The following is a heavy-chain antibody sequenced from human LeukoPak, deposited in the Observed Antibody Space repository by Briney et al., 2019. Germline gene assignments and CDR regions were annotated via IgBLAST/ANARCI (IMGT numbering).Heavy chain of an antibody. V-gene: IGHV2-5*02. J-gene: IGHJ4*02. Sequence: SGPTLVKPTQTLTLTCTFSGFPLSTPGVSVGWIRQPPGKALEWLALISWEDEKRYRPSLRSRLSITKDTSKNHVVLTMASMDPLDTATYYCAHRRKTIIVDDYYFDSWGQGTLVTVSS. CDR1: GFPLSTPGVS. CDR3: AHRRKTIIVDDYYFDS. D-gene: IGHD2-21*01. CDR2: ISWEDEK.